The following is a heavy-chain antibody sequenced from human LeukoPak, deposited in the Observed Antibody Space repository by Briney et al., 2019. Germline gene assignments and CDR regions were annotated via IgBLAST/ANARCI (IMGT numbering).Heavy chain of an antibody. CDR2: INHSGST. V-gene: IGHV4-34*01. CDR1: GGSFSGYY. Sequence: PSETLSLTCAVYGGSFSGYYWSWIRQPPGKGLEWIGEINHSGSTNYNPSLKSRVTISVDTSKNQFSLKLSSVTAADTAVYYCARRVLLWFGGPKNWFDPWGQGTLVTVSS. CDR3: ARRVLLWFGGPKNWFDP. J-gene: IGHJ5*02. D-gene: IGHD3-10*01.